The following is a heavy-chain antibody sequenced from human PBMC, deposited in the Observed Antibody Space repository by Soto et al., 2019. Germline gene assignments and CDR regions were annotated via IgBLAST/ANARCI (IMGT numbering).Heavy chain of an antibody. Sequence: GASVKVSCKASGYTFTSYGISWVRQAPGQGLEWMGWISAYNGNTNYAQKLQGRVTMTTDTSTSTAYMELRSLRSDDTAVYYCARVSVLWFGELFDSLPSFDYWGQGTLVTVSS. CDR3: ARVSVLWFGELFDSLPSFDY. D-gene: IGHD3-10*01. V-gene: IGHV1-18*01. CDR1: GYTFTSYG. CDR2: ISAYNGNT. J-gene: IGHJ4*02.